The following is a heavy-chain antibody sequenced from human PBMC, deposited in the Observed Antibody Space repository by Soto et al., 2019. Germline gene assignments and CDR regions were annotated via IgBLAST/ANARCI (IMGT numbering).Heavy chain of an antibody. CDR2: ISSSGSTI. J-gene: IGHJ4*02. Sequence: GGSLRLSCAASGFTFSSYEMNWVRQAPGKGLEWVSYISSSGSTIYYADSVKGRFTISRDNAKNSLYLQMNSLRAEDTAVYYCARDQHDDSSGYHDYWGQGTLVTVSS. CDR1: GFTFSSYE. D-gene: IGHD3-22*01. V-gene: IGHV3-48*03. CDR3: ARDQHDDSSGYHDY.